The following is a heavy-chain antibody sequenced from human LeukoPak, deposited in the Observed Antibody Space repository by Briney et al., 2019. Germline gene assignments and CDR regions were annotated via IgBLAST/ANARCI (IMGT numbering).Heavy chain of an antibody. V-gene: IGHV4-59*01. Sequence: SETLSLTCTASGASISGYYWSWIRQPPGKGLEWIGHMYYSGGTTYNPSLKSRVSISLDTSKKHFSLKLSSVTAADTAVYYCAGTGLFFDYWSQGTLVTVSS. D-gene: IGHD7-27*01. J-gene: IGHJ4*02. CDR3: AGTGLFFDY. CDR2: MYYSGGT. CDR1: GASISGYY.